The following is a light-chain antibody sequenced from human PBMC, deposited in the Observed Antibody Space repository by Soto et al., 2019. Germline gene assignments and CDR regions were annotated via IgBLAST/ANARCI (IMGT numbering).Light chain of an antibody. Sequence: DSQMTQYPSTLSASIGDRVTITCRAGQSISSWLAWYQQKPGKAPKLLISKASTLQSGVPPRFSGSGSGTEFALTSSSLQPDDFATYYCQLYESYPMTFGGGTKVEIK. CDR1: QSISSW. CDR2: KAS. J-gene: IGKJ4*01. CDR3: QLYESYPMT. V-gene: IGKV1-5*03.